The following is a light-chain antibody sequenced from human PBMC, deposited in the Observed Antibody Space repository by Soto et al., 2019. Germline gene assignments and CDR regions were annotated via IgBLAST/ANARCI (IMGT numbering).Light chain of an antibody. CDR2: DND. Sequence: QSVLTQPPSVSAAPGQRVTISCSGSSSNIPNNYVFWSQQHPGTGPKLLIYDNDKRPSGIPDRFSGSKFRTAANLGDTGLQTGDEADYYCSTWDSSLSGVVFGGGTKLTVL. CDR1: SSNIPNNY. CDR3: STWDSSLSGVV. V-gene: IGLV1-51*01. J-gene: IGLJ2*01.